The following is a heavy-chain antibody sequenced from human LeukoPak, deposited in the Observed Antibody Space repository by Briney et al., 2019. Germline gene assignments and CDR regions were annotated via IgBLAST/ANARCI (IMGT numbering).Heavy chain of an antibody. D-gene: IGHD6-13*01. V-gene: IGHV3-74*01. CDR3: ARDQAYSSSWYWFLYYYYMDV. J-gene: IGHJ6*03. CDR2: INSDGSST. Sequence: GGSLRLSCAASGFTFSSYEMNWVRQAPGKGLVWVSRINSDGSSTSYADSVKGRFTISRDNAKNTLYLQMSSLRAEDTAVYYCARDQAYSSSWYWFLYYYYMDVWGKGTTVTISS. CDR1: GFTFSSYE.